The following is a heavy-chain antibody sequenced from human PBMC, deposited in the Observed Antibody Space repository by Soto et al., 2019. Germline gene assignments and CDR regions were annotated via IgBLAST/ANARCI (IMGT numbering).Heavy chain of an antibody. V-gene: IGHV3-7*03. CDR1: GFTCSSYW. J-gene: IGHJ6*02. Sequence: EGSLRVSCAASGFTCSSYWMSWVRQAPGKGLEWVANIKQDGSEKYYVDSVKGRFTISRDNAKNSLYLQMNSLRAEDTAVYYCARDAADTAMVLGTYYYYYGMDVWGQGTTVTVSS. CDR3: ARDAADTAMVLGTYYYYYGMDV. CDR2: IKQDGSEK. D-gene: IGHD5-18*01.